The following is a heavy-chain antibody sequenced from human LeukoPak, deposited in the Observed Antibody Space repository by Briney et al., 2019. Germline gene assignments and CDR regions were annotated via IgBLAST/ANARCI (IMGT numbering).Heavy chain of an antibody. V-gene: IGHV3-23*01. Sequence: GGSLRLSCQASGFPFSTFPMSWVRQAPGKGLEWVSTLSGDGSDTYYADSVKGRFTISRDTSKNTLFLQMNSLRAEDTAIYYCTKGGHGDYWGQGTMVTVSS. CDR3: TKGGHGDY. J-gene: IGHJ4*02. CDR2: LSGDGSDT. D-gene: IGHD2-21*02. CDR1: GFPFSTFP.